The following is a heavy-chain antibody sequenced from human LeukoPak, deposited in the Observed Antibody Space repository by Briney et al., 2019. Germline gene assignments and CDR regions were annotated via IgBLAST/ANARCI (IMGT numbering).Heavy chain of an antibody. Sequence: GGSLRLSCAASGFTFSSYAMSWVRQAPGKGLEWVSAISGSGGSTYYADSVKGRFTISRDNSKTTLYLQMNSLRAEDTAVYYCARRRGSGWYPYYFDYWGQGTLVTVSS. J-gene: IGHJ4*02. CDR3: ARRRGSGWYPYYFDY. D-gene: IGHD6-19*01. CDR1: GFTFSSYA. CDR2: ISGSGGST. V-gene: IGHV3-23*01.